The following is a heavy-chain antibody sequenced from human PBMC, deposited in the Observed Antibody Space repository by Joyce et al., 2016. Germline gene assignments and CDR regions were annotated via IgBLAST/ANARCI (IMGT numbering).Heavy chain of an antibody. CDR1: CVSSRSTSYF. CDR2: IYYSGTT. D-gene: IGHD3-22*01. CDR3: ARVRMVVVTQSHAFDI. J-gene: IGHJ3*02. V-gene: IGHV4-39*07. Sequence: QLQLRESGPGLVKPSETLSLTCTVSCVSSRSTSYFWAWIRQPPGKGLEWIGNIYYSGTTYYNPSLRSRITISVDTSKAHFSLRLSSVTAADTAIYYCARVRMVVVTQSHAFDIWGQGTMVAVSS.